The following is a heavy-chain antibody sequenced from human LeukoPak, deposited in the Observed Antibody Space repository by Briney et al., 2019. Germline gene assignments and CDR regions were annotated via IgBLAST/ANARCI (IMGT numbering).Heavy chain of an antibody. D-gene: IGHD6-19*01. CDR3: ALLDSSGWYDFDY. CDR2: IYYSGST. CDR1: GGSISSGGYS. Sequence: PSETLSLTCAVSGGSISSGGYSWSWIRQPPGKGLEWIGYIYYSGSTNYNPSLKSRVTISVDTSKNQFSLKLSSVTAADTAVYYCALLDSSGWYDFDYWGQGTLVTVSS. J-gene: IGHJ4*02. V-gene: IGHV4-61*08.